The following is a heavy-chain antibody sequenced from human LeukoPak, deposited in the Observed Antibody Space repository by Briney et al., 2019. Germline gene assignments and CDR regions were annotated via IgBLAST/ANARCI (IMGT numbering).Heavy chain of an antibody. CDR1: GGSISSSSYY. CDR2: IYYSGST. Sequence: SETLSLTCTVSGGSISSSSYYWGWIRQPPGKGLEWIVCIYYSGSTSYNPSLKTRLTISVDTSKNQFSLKLSSVTAADTAVYYCARPWLAYYPLLFDHWGQGTLVTVSS. D-gene: IGHD1-26*01. J-gene: IGHJ5*02. CDR3: ARPWLAYYPLLFDH. V-gene: IGHV4-39*01.